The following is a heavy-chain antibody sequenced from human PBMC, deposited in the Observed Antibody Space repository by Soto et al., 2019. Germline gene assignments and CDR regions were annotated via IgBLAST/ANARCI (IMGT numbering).Heavy chain of an antibody. CDR2: IDGDGSRT. D-gene: IGHD1-26*01. V-gene: IGHV3-74*01. J-gene: IGHJ4*02. CDR1: GVNCRNYG. CDR3: ARGPPEDGSYYPGHY. Sequence: PGESQRLSSTASGVNCRNYGMHWVRQAPGKGLVWVSRIDGDGSRTSYADSVKGRFTISKDNAKNTLYLQMNSLTVEETAVYFCARGPPEDGSYYPGHYWGQGTLVTVSS.